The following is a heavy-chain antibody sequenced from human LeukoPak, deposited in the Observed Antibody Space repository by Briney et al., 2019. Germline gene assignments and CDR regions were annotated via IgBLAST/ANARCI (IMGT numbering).Heavy chain of an antibody. D-gene: IGHD3-3*01. Sequence: PGGSLRLSCAASGFTFTNYVMTWVRQAPGRGLECVSGISGAGDIKYNADSVKGRFTISRDNSRNTVDLQMNDLRAEDTALYYCARSDGVFLPYFDRWFDSWGQGTLVTVSS. V-gene: IGHV3-23*01. CDR3: ARSDGVFLPYFDRWFDS. CDR1: GFTFTNYV. J-gene: IGHJ5*01. CDR2: ISGAGDIK.